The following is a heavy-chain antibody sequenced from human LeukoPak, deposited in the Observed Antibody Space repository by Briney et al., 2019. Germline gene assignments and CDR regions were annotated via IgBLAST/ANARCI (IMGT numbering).Heavy chain of an antibody. D-gene: IGHD5-24*01. V-gene: IGHV4-34*01. CDR3: ARLWGDGYNLDY. J-gene: IGHJ4*02. Sequence: TSETLSLTCAVYGGSFSGYYWSWIRQPPGKGLEWIGSIYYRGSTYYNPSLKSRITISVDTSKNQFSLRLSSVTAADTAVYYCARLWGDGYNLDYWGQGTLVTVSS. CDR2: IYYRGST. CDR1: GGSFSGYY.